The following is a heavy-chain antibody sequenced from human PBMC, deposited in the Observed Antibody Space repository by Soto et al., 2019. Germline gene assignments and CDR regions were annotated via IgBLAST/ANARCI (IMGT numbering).Heavy chain of an antibody. CDR3: ARVRLTGYYAYYYYGMDV. V-gene: IGHV1-69*13. D-gene: IGHD3-9*01. CDR2: IIPIFGTA. J-gene: IGHJ6*02. Sequence: GASVKVSCMASGGTFSGYAISWVRQTPGQGLEWMGGIIPIFGTANYAQKFQGRVTITADESTSTAYMELSSLRSEDTAVYYCARVRLTGYYAYYYYGMDVWGQGTTVTVSS. CDR1: GGTFSGYA.